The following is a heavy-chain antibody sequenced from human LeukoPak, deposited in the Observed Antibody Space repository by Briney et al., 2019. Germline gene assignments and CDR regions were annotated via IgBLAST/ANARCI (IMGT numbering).Heavy chain of an antibody. J-gene: IGHJ4*02. Sequence: ASVKVSCQASGYTFTSYGISWVRQAPGQGLEWMGWISAYNGNTNYAQKPQGRLTIPTHTPTSTAYLQLRSLRSDDTPVYYCPVCGIAAAGPQFDYGRQGPLVTVSS. CDR2: ISAYNGNT. D-gene: IGHD6-13*01. CDR1: GYTFTSYG. CDR3: PVCGIAAAGPQFDY. V-gene: IGHV1-18*01.